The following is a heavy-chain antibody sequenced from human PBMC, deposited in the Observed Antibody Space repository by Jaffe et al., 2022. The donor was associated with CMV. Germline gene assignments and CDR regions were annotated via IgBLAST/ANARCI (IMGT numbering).Heavy chain of an antibody. Sequence: QVQLVESGGGVVQPGRSLRLSCAASGFTFSSYGMHWVRQAPGKGLEWVAVIWYDGSNKYYADSVKGRFTISRDNSKNTLYLQMNSLRAEDTAVYYCAREDCTNGVCKFDPWGQGTLVTVSS. CDR3: AREDCTNGVCKFDP. CDR2: IWYDGSNK. V-gene: IGHV3-33*08. J-gene: IGHJ5*02. D-gene: IGHD2-8*01. CDR1: GFTFSSYG.